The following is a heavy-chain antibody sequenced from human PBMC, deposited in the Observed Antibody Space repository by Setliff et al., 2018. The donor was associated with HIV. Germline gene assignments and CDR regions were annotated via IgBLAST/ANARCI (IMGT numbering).Heavy chain of an antibody. D-gene: IGHD2-15*01. CDR1: GGSISSGGFY. CDR2: IYNTGST. V-gene: IGHV4-31*03. CDR3: ARFPLLHKNAFDI. Sequence: PSETLSLTCTVTGGSISSGGFYWTWIRQHPGKGLEWIGYIYNTGSTYHSPSLESRVTISIDTSKNQFSLKLSSATAADTAVYYCARFPLLHKNAFDIWGQGTVVT. J-gene: IGHJ3*02.